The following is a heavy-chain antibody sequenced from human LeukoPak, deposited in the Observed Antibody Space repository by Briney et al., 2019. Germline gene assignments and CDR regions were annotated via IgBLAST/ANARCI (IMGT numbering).Heavy chain of an antibody. J-gene: IGHJ6*03. D-gene: IGHD3-10*01. V-gene: IGHV4-34*01. CDR2: INHSGST. CDR3: ARAPYLGYYGSGRYYYYYYMDV. CDR1: GGSFSGYY. Sequence: SETLSLTCAVYGGSFSGYYWSWIRQPPGKGLEWIGEINHSGSTNYNPSLKSRVTISVDTSKNQFSLKLSSVTAADTAVYYCARAPYLGYYGSGRYYYYYYMDVWGKGTTVTISS.